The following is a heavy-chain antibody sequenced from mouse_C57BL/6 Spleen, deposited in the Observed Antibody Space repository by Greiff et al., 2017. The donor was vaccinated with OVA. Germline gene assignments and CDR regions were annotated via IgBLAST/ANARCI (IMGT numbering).Heavy chain of an antibody. CDR3: TRGREAWFAY. V-gene: IGHV1-15*01. CDR1: GYTFTDYE. J-gene: IGHJ3*01. CDR2: IDPETGGT. Sequence: QVQLQQSGAELVRPGASVTLSCKASGYTFTDYEMHWVKQTPVHGLEWIGAIDPETGGTAYNQKFKGKAILTADKSSSTAYMELRSLTSEDSAVYYCTRGREAWFAYWGQGTLVTVSA.